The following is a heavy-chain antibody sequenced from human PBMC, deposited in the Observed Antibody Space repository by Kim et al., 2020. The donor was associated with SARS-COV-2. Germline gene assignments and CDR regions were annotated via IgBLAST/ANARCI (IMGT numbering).Heavy chain of an antibody. D-gene: IGHD3-10*01. CDR1: GFTFSNAW. CDR2: IKRNTDGGTI. J-gene: IGHJ4*02. V-gene: IGHV3-15*01. Sequence: GGSLRLSCAASGFTFSNAWMSWVRQAPGKGLEWVGRIKRNTDGGTIDYAAPVKGRFTISRDDSKNTLYLQMNSLKTEDTAVYYCTRHIYYGSGTYYNVFYYWGQGTLVTVSS. CDR3: TRHIYYGSGTYYNVFYY.